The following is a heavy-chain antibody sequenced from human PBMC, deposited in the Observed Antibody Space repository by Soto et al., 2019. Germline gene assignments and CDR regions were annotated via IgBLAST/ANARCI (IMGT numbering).Heavy chain of an antibody. D-gene: IGHD2-15*01. Sequence: GGSLRLSCAASGFTFSSYAMSWVRQAPGKGLEWVSAISGSGGNTYYADSVKGRCTISRDNFKNTLYLQLNSLSAEDTAVYYCVKTPRYCSGGSCYAGYFDHWGPGTLVTVSS. CDR2: ISGSGGNT. CDR1: GFTFSSYA. J-gene: IGHJ4*02. V-gene: IGHV3-23*01. CDR3: VKTPRYCSGGSCYAGYFDH.